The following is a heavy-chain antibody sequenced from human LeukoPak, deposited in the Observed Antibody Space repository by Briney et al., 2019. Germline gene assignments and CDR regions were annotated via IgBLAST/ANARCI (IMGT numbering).Heavy chain of an antibody. CDR1: GFTFSSYA. D-gene: IGHD2-8*01. V-gene: IGHV3-30-3*01. CDR3: ARTHFNIVLMVFDY. Sequence: GGSLRLSCAASGFTFSSYAMHWVRQAPGKGLEWVAVISYDGSNKYYADSVKGRFTISRDNSKNTLYLQMNSLRAEDTAVYYCARTHFNIVLMVFDYWGQGTLVTVSS. J-gene: IGHJ4*02. CDR2: ISYDGSNK.